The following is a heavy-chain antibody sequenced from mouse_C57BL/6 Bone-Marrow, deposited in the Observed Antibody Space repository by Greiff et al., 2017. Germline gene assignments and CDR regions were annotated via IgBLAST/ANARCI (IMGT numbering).Heavy chain of an antibody. CDR2: IYPRSGYT. D-gene: IGHD2-12*01. V-gene: IGHV1-81*01. CDR1: GYTFTSYC. CDR3: GSYGGGAY. Sequence: QVQLQQSGAELARPGASVKLSCKASGYTFTSYCMSWVKQRPGQGLEWIGEIYPRSGYTYYNEKFKGKATLTADKSSSTAYMELRSLTSEDTAVYYCGSYGGGAYWGQGTLVTVSA. J-gene: IGHJ3*01.